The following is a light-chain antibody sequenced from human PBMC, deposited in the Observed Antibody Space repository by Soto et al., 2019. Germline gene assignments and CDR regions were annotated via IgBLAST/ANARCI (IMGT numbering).Light chain of an antibody. CDR3: HKYEGYHMT. CDR1: QSISSW. V-gene: IGKV1-5*03. J-gene: IGKJ4*01. CDR2: KAS. Sequence: DSQMTQYPSTLSASIGDRVTITCRAGQSISSWLAWYQQKPGKAPKLLISKASTLQSGVRPRFSGSASGTEFALTISSLQPDDFAPYYCHKYEGYHMTFVGGTKVEIK.